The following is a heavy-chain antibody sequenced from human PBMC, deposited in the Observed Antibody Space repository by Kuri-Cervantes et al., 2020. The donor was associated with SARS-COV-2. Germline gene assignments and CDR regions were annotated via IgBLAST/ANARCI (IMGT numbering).Heavy chain of an antibody. V-gene: IGHV4-61*01. Sequence: SETLSLTCTVSGGSVSSGSYYWSWIRQPPGKGLEWIGYIYYSGSTNYNPSLKSRVTISVDTSKNQFSLKLSSVTAADTAVYYCARVLWFGELWAVGATEYYFDYWGQGTLVTVSS. CDR1: GGSVSSGSYY. J-gene: IGHJ4*02. CDR2: IYYSGST. D-gene: IGHD3-10*01. CDR3: ARVLWFGELWAVGATEYYFDY.